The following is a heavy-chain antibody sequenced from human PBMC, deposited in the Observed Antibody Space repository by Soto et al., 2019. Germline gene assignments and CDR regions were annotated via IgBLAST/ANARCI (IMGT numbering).Heavy chain of an antibody. J-gene: IGHJ3*02. CDR3: ANLPTRGSGGPHGAFDI. CDR1: GFTFSIYA. Sequence: PGGSLRLSCAASGFTFSIYAMSWFRQAPGKGLEWVSAISGSGGSTYYADSVKGRFTISRDNSKNTLYLQMNSLRAEDTAVYYCANLPTRGSGGPHGAFDIWGQGTMVTVSS. D-gene: IGHD2-15*01. CDR2: ISGSGGST. V-gene: IGHV3-23*01.